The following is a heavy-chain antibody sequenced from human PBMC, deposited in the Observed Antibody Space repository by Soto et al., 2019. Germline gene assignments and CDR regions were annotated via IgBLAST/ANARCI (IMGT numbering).Heavy chain of an antibody. CDR1: GYTFTSYG. CDR3: ATFAVVTHLNWFDP. Sequence: VKVSCKASGYTFTSYGINWVRQATGQGLEWMGWMNPNSGNTGYAQKFQGRVTMTRNTSISTAYMELSSLRSEDTAVYYCATFAVVTHLNWFDPWGQGTLVTVSS. J-gene: IGHJ5*02. V-gene: IGHV1-8*01. CDR2: MNPNSGNT. D-gene: IGHD2-15*01.